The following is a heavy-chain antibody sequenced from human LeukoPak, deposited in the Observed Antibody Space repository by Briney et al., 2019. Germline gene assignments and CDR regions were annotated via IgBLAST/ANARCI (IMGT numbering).Heavy chain of an antibody. Sequence: ASVKVSCKASGYTFTSYGISWVRQAPGQGLEWMGWISAYNGNTNYAQKLQGRVTMTTDTSTSTAYMELGSLRSDDTAVYYCARQGVHDYYYYYMDVWGKGTTVTVSS. CDR3: ARQGVHDYYYYYMDV. V-gene: IGHV1-18*01. D-gene: IGHD3-10*01. J-gene: IGHJ6*03. CDR2: ISAYNGNT. CDR1: GYTFTSYG.